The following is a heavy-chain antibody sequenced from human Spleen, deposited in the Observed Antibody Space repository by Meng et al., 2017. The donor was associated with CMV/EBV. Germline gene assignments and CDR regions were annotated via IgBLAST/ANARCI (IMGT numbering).Heavy chain of an antibody. J-gene: IGHJ4*02. D-gene: IGHD4-11*01. CDR2: ISGSGGST. Sequence: GESLKISCAASGFTFSSYAMSWVRQAPGKGLEWVSAISGSGGSTYYADSVKGRFTISRDNSKNTLYLQMNSLRAEDTAVYYCASQSYSNHHYWGQGTLVTVSS. CDR3: ASQSYSNHHY. V-gene: IGHV3-23*01. CDR1: GFTFSSYA.